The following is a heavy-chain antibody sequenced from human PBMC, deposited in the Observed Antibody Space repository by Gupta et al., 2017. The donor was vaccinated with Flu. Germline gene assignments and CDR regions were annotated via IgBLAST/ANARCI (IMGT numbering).Heavy chain of an antibody. CDR3: ARGQRKFDP. Sequence: QVQLVQSESALKSPGASVTISCKASGYTFTEYSLNWVRQAPGHGLEWMGWIDTDTGRPTYARAFTGRFVFSLDTSVTTAYLQITGLQTNDTAIFYGARGQRKFDPWGQGTLVTVSS. CDR2: IDTDTGRP. J-gene: IGHJ5*02. CDR1: GYTFTEYS. V-gene: IGHV7-4-1*02.